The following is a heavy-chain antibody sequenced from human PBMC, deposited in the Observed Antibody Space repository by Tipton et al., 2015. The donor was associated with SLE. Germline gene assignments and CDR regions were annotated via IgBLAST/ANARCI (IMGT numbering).Heavy chain of an antibody. CDR2: IYYSGST. J-gene: IGHJ4*02. CDR3: ARGNTIFGVGY. Sequence: TLSLTCTVSGGSISSGGYYWSWIRQHPGKGLERIGYIYYSGSTYYNPSLKSRVTISVDTSKNQFSLKLSSVTAADTAVYYCARGNTIFGVGYWGQGTLVTVSS. D-gene: IGHD3-3*01. V-gene: IGHV4-31*03. CDR1: GGSISSGGYY.